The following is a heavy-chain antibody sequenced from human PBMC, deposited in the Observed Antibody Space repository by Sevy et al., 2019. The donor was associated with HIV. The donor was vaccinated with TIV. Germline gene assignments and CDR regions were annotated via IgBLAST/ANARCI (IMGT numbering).Heavy chain of an antibody. V-gene: IGHV3-7*01. Sequence: GGSLRLSCEASGFTFSSYWMSWVRQAPGKGLEWVANIKEDGSVKYYVESVKGRFTISRDNAKNSVYLQMNSLRAEDAALYYCVRARGAAGSYWGLGTLVTVSS. CDR3: VRARGAAGSY. CDR1: GFTFSSYW. J-gene: IGHJ4*02. D-gene: IGHD6-13*01. CDR2: IKEDGSVK.